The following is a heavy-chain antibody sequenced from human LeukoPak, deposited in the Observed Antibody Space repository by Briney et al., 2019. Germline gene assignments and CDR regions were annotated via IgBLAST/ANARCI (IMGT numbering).Heavy chain of an antibody. Sequence: PSETLSLTCTVSGDSISSYYWSWVRQPAGKGLEWIGRIYTSGSTNYNPSLKSRVTISVDTSKNQFSLKLSSVTAADTAVYYCARDVPFNYGSGSYYNLYFDYWGQGALVTVSS. CDR1: GDSISSYY. D-gene: IGHD3-10*01. CDR2: IYTSGST. V-gene: IGHV4-4*07. CDR3: ARDVPFNYGSGSYYNLYFDY. J-gene: IGHJ4*02.